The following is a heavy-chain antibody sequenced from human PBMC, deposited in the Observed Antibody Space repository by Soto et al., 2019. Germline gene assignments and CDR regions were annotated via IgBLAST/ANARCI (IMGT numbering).Heavy chain of an antibody. CDR2: IWYDGSNK. J-gene: IGHJ4*02. D-gene: IGHD3-10*01. Sequence: PGGSLRLSCAASGFTFSSYGMHWVRQAPGKGLEWVAVIWYDGSNKYYADSVKGRFTISRDNSKNTLYLQMNSLRAEDTAVYYCAIYMVRGVPFGLQNKWGQGTLVTVSS. V-gene: IGHV3-33*01. CDR3: AIYMVRGVPFGLQNK. CDR1: GFTFSSYG.